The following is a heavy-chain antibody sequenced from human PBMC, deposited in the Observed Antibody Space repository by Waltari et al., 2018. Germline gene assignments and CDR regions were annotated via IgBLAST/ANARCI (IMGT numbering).Heavy chain of an antibody. Sequence: QVQLVQSGAEVKKPGSSVKVSCKASGGTFSSYAISWVRQAPGQGLEWMGGIIPIFGKANYAQKFQGRVTITADKSTSTAYMELSSLRSEDTAVYYCARGAIFGVVITLLSHFDYWGQGTLVTVSS. CDR1: GGTFSSYA. V-gene: IGHV1-69*14. CDR2: IIPIFGKA. D-gene: IGHD3-3*01. CDR3: ARGAIFGVVITLLSHFDY. J-gene: IGHJ4*02.